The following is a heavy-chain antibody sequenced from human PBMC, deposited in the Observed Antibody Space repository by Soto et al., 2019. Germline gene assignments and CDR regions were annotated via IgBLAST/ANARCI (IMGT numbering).Heavy chain of an antibody. CDR2: ASPDGSST. CDR1: GFTFSNFW. Sequence: EGQLVESGGGLVQRGGSLRLSCAASGFTFSNFWVHWVRQAPGKGLVWVSRASPDGSSTSYADSVKGRFTISRDNAKNMLYREMNSLRAEDTAVYYCASHGSGDYFWFDPWGQGTLVTVSS. J-gene: IGHJ5*02. V-gene: IGHV3-74*01. D-gene: IGHD4-17*01. CDR3: ASHGSGDYFWFDP.